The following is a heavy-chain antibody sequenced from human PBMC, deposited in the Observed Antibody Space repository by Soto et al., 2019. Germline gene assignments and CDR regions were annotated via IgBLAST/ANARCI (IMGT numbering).Heavy chain of an antibody. J-gene: IGHJ5*02. Sequence: QVQLQQWGAGLLKPSETLSLTCAVYGGSFSGYYWSWIRQPPGKGLEWIGEINHSGSTNYNPSLKSRVTISVDTSKNQFSLKLSSVTAADTAVYYCARRGLYTAMVERRNWFDPCGQGTLFTVSS. V-gene: IGHV4-34*01. CDR3: ARRGLYTAMVERRNWFDP. CDR1: GGSFSGYY. CDR2: INHSGST. D-gene: IGHD5-18*01.